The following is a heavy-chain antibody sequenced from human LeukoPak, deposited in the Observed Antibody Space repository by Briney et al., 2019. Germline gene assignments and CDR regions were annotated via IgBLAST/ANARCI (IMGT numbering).Heavy chain of an antibody. Sequence: ASVKVSCKTSGYTFTDHYVHWVRQAPGQGLEWMGWINPNRGGTKYAQKFQGRVTMTRDTSISTAYMELTSLTSADTAVYYCAIDHVPLVATTPNNFEYWGQGTLVTVSS. J-gene: IGHJ4*02. CDR3: AIDHVPLVATTPNNFEY. CDR1: GYTFTDHY. CDR2: INPNRGGT. V-gene: IGHV1-2*02. D-gene: IGHD2-8*02.